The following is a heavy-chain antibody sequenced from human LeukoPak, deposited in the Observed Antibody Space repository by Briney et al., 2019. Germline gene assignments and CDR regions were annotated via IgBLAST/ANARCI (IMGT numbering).Heavy chain of an antibody. D-gene: IGHD5-24*01. J-gene: IGHJ4*02. V-gene: IGHV3-30*18. CDR3: AKDVEMATMGPQS. CDR1: GFTFSSYG. Sequence: PGGSLRLSCAASGFTFSSYGMHWVRQAPGKGLEWVAVISYDGSNKYYADSVKGRFTISRDNSKNTLYLQMNSLRAEDTAVYYCAKDVEMATMGPQSWGQGTLVTVSS. CDR2: ISYDGSNK.